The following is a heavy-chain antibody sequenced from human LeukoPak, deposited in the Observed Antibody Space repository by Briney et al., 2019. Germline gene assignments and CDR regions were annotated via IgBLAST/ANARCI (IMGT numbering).Heavy chain of an antibody. CDR1: GYTFTNYD. V-gene: IGHV1-8*03. CDR3: ARGGYSYGPVDYYYYYMDV. J-gene: IGHJ6*03. D-gene: IGHD5-18*01. CDR2: MNPNRGNT. Sequence: ASVKVSCKASGYTFTNYDINWVRQATGQGLEWMGWMNPNRGNTGYAQKFQGRVTITRNTSISTAYMELRSLRSDDTAVYYCARGGYSYGPVDYYYYYMDVWGKGTTVTVSS.